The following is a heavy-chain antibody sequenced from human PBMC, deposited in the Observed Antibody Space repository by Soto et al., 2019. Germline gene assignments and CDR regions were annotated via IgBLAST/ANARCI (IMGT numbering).Heavy chain of an antibody. D-gene: IGHD3-10*01. CDR1: GFTFSSYW. CDR3: ARERGYYGSGSYYHGPGY. V-gene: IGHV3-7*01. J-gene: IGHJ4*02. Sequence: ESGGGLVQPGGSLRLSCAASGFTFSSYWMSWVRQAPGKGLEWVANIKQDGSEKYYVDSVKGRFTISRDNAKNSLYLQMNSLRAEDTAVYYCARERGYYGSGSYYHGPGYWGQGTLVTVSS. CDR2: IKQDGSEK.